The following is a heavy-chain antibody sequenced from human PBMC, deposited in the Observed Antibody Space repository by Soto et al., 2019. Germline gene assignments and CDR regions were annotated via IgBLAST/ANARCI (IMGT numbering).Heavy chain of an antibody. CDR1: GGTFSSYA. CDR2: IIPIFGTA. J-gene: IGHJ6*02. Sequence: SVKVSCKASGGTFSSYAISWVRQAPGQGLEWMGGIIPIFGTANYAQKFQGRVTITADESTSTAYMELSSLRSEDTAVYYCARDRVVVAPAALYYYYGMDVWGQGTTVTVSS. D-gene: IGHD2-2*01. V-gene: IGHV1-69*13. CDR3: ARDRVVVAPAALYYYYGMDV.